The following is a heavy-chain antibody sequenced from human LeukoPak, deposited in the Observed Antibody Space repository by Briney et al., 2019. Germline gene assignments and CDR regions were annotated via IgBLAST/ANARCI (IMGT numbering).Heavy chain of an antibody. D-gene: IGHD2-8*01. Sequence: PSETLSLTCTVSGGSISSSSYYWGGIRQPPGEGLEWIGSMYYSGNTYYNPSLKSRVTISVDTSKNQFSLKLSSVTAADTAVYYCAREWGCTNGICYWVFDYWGQGTLVTVSS. CDR1: GGSISSSSYY. J-gene: IGHJ4*02. CDR3: AREWGCTNGICYWVFDY. V-gene: IGHV4-39*07. CDR2: MYYSGNT.